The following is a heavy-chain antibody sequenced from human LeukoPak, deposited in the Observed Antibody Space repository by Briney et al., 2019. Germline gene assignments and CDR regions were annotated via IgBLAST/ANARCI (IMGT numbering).Heavy chain of an antibody. D-gene: IGHD3-16*02. CDR1: GYTFTSYG. V-gene: IGHV1-18*01. J-gene: IGHJ4*02. CDR2: ISTYNGNT. Sequence: GASVKVSCKASGYTFTSYGISWVRQAPGQGLEWMGWISTYNGNTNYAQKLQGRVTMTTDTSTSTAYMELRSLRSDDTAVHYCARESMITFGGVIATIFDYWGQGTLVTVSS. CDR3: ARESMITFGGVIATIFDY.